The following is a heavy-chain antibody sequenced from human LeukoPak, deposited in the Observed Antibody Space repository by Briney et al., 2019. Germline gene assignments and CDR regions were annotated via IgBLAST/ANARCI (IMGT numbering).Heavy chain of an antibody. CDR2: IYPGDSDT. V-gene: IGHV5-51*01. CDR3: ARDRGIAAPHNWFDP. J-gene: IGHJ5*02. Sequence: LGESLEISCQGSGSPFTSYWIAWVRQLPGKGLEWMGIIYPGDSDTRYSPSFQGQVTISADKSISTAYLQWSSLKASDTAMYYCARDRGIAAPHNWFDPWGQGTLVTVSS. CDR1: GSPFTSYW. D-gene: IGHD6-13*01.